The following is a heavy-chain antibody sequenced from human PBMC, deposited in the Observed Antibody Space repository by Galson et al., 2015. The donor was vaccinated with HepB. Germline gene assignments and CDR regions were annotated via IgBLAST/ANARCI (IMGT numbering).Heavy chain of an antibody. Sequence: SVKVSCKASGYTFTSYGISWVRQAPGQGLEWMGWISAYNGNTNYAQKLQGRVTMTTDTSTSTAYMELRSLRSDDTAVYYCVGYCSSTSCYPDAFDIWGQGTMVTVSS. CDR1: GYTFTSYG. CDR2: ISAYNGNT. V-gene: IGHV1-18*01. J-gene: IGHJ3*02. D-gene: IGHD2-2*01. CDR3: VGYCSSTSCYPDAFDI.